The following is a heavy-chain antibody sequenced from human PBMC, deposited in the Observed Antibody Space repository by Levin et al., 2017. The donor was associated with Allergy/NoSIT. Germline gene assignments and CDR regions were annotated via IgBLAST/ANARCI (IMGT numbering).Heavy chain of an antibody. D-gene: IGHD6-13*01. CDR1: GFSVSNNY. Sequence: GESLKISCAASGFSVSNNYMSWVRQAPGKGLEWVSVIYSGGSTYYADSVKGRFTMSRDNSKNTVDLQMNSLRADDTAVYYCATGRSSRPWGQGTMVTVSS. CDR3: ATGRSSRP. J-gene: IGHJ3*01. V-gene: IGHV3-53*01. CDR2: IYSGGST.